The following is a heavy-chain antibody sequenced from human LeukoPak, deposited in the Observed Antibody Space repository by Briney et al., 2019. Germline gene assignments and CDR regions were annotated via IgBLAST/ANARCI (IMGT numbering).Heavy chain of an antibody. CDR2: IIPILGIA. CDR1: GGTFSSYA. Sequence: SVKVSCKASGGTFSSYAISWVRQAPGQGLEWMGRIIPILGIANYAQKFQGRVTITADKSTSTAYMELSSLRSEDTAAYYCASRYYDSSGPDYWGQGTLVTVSS. J-gene: IGHJ4*02. CDR3: ASRYYDSSGPDY. D-gene: IGHD3-22*01. V-gene: IGHV1-69*04.